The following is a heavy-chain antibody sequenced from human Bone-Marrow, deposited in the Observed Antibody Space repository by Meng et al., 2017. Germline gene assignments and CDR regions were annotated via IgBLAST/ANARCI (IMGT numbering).Heavy chain of an antibody. J-gene: IGHJ6*02. CDR2: IWYDGSNK. V-gene: IGHV3-33*01. Sequence: GSLRLSCAASGFTFSSYGMHWVRQAPGKGLEWVAVIWYDGSNKYYADSVKGRFTISRDNSKNTLYLQMNSLRAEDTAVYYCAREGYGDSYYYYGMDVWGQGTTVTVSS. D-gene: IGHD4-17*01. CDR3: AREGYGDSYYYYGMDV. CDR1: GFTFSSYG.